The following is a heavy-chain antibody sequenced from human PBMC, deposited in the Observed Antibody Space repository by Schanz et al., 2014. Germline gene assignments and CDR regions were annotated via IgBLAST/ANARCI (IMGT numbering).Heavy chain of an antibody. CDR3: ARGVRRGDGKNGYYNWFDP. D-gene: IGHD3-22*01. V-gene: IGHV4-59*01. J-gene: IGHJ5*02. Sequence: QVQLQESGPGLVKPSETLSLPCTVSGGSISTYYWTWIRQPPGTGLEWIGYIYDSETSNSNPYLKIRVTISLDTSKNQFSLKLTSVTAADTAVYYCARGVRRGDGKNGYYNWFDPWGQGTLVTVSS. CDR1: GGSISTYY. CDR2: IYDSETS.